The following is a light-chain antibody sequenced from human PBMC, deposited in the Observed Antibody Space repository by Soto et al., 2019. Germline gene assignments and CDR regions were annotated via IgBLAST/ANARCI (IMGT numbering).Light chain of an antibody. CDR2: AAS. CDR1: QSLSSSY. CDR3: QPPGT. J-gene: IGKJ2*01. V-gene: IGKV3-20*01. Sequence: EIVLTQFPGTLSLSPGERATLSCRPSQSLSSSYLGWYQQKPGQAPRLLIYAASRRATGIPDRFSGSGSAIEYTLTISRLEPEDSAVYYCQPPGTFGQGTKLEIK.